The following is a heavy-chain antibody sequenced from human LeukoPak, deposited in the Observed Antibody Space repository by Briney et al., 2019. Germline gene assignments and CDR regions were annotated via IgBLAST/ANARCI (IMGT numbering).Heavy chain of an antibody. Sequence: PGGSLRLSCAASGFTFSSYWMSWVRQAPGKGLEWVSAISGSGGSTYYADSVKGRFTISRDNSKNTLYLQMNSLRAEDTAVYYCAKARIVVVVAATGIFPFDYWGQGTLVTVSS. CDR2: ISGSGGST. J-gene: IGHJ4*02. V-gene: IGHV3-23*01. CDR3: AKARIVVVVAATGIFPFDY. CDR1: GFTFSSYW. D-gene: IGHD2-15*01.